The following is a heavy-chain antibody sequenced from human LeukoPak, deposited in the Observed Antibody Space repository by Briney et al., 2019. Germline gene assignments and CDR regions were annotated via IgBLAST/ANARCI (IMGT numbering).Heavy chain of an antibody. CDR2: ISYDGSNK. D-gene: IGHD3-10*01. V-gene: IGHV3-30*04. CDR1: GFTFSSYA. J-gene: IGHJ4*02. Sequence: PGRSLRLSCAASGFTFSSYAMHWVRQAPGKGLEWVAVISYDGSNKYYADSVKGRFTISRDNSKNTLYLQMNSLRAEDTAVYYCARDLYGGGSGSWGQGTLVTVSS. CDR3: ARDLYGGGSGS.